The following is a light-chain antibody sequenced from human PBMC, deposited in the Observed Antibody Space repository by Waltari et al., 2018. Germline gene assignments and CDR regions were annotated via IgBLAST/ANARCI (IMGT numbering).Light chain of an antibody. CDR2: AAS. V-gene: IGKV1-39*01. CDR3: QQGYSTPYT. Sequence: DIQMTQSPSSLSASVGDRVTITCRASQTISSYLNWYQQKPGRAPKLLIYAASSLQSGVPSRFSGSGSGTDFTLTISSLQPEDFATYYCQQGYSTPYTFGRGTKLEI. CDR1: QTISSY. J-gene: IGKJ2*01.